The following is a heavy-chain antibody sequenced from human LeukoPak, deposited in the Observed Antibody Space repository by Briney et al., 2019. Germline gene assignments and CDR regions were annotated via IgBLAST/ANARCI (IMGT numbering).Heavy chain of an antibody. V-gene: IGHV4-34*01. CDR1: GGSISTYY. CDR3: VTYYFDSSGPKKNY. Sequence: SETLSLTCTVSGGSISTYYWSWIRQPPGKGLEWIGEINHSGSTNYNPSLKSRVTISVDTSKKQFSLKLSSVTAADTAVYYCVTYYFDSSGPKKNYWGQGTLVTVSS. J-gene: IGHJ4*02. CDR2: INHSGST. D-gene: IGHD3-22*01.